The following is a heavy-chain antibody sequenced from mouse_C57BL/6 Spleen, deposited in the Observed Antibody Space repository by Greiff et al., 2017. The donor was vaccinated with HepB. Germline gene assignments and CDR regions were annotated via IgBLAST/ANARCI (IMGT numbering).Heavy chain of an antibody. D-gene: IGHD3-3*01. J-gene: IGHJ2*01. CDR3: ARKGTGLDY. CDR1: GYTFTDYY. Sequence: VQLQQSGPVLVKPGASVKMSCKASGYTFTDYYMNWVKQSHGKSLEWIGVINPYNGGTSYNQKFKGKATLTVDKSSSTAYMELNSLTSEDSAVYYCARKGTGLDYWGQGTTLTVSS. CDR2: INPYNGGT. V-gene: IGHV1-19*01.